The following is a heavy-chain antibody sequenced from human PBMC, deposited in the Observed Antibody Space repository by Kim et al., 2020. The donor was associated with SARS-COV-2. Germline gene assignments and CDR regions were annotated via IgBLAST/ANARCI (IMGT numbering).Heavy chain of an antibody. J-gene: IGHJ6*02. CDR3: ARDMSRMRSMDV. Sequence: GGSLRLSCVVTRFTVKSYGIHWVRQAPGKGLQWVATISYDGTNRYYLDSMKGRFTISREKSQNTMFLQMNSLKVEDTGIYYCARDMSRMRSMDVWGQGTTVTVSS. CDR2: ISYDGTNR. V-gene: IGHV3-30*03. CDR1: RFTVKSYG. D-gene: IGHD2-2*01.